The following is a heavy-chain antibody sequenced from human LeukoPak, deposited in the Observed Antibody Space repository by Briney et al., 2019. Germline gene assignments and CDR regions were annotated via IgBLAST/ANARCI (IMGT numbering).Heavy chain of an antibody. Sequence: ASVKVSCKASGYTFTGYYMHWVRQAPGQGLEWMGWINPNSGGTNYAQKFQGRVTMTRDTSISTAYMELSRLRSDDTAVYYCAYFPGYSSSWYFDYWGQGTLVTVSS. V-gene: IGHV1-2*02. D-gene: IGHD6-13*01. CDR2: INPNSGGT. CDR3: AYFPGYSSSWYFDY. J-gene: IGHJ4*02. CDR1: GYTFTGYY.